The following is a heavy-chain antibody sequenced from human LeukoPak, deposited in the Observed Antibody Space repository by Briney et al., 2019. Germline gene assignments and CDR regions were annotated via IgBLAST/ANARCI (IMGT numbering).Heavy chain of an antibody. CDR2: IYPDYSDT. Sequence: GESLKISCKGSGYSFTSYWIRWVRQMPGKGLEWMGIIYPDYSDTRYSPSFEGQVIISVDKSISSAYLQWSSLKASDTATYYCARHGHCTNGVCYSNYYYYMDVWGKGTTVTVSS. J-gene: IGHJ6*03. CDR3: ARHGHCTNGVCYSNYYYYMDV. CDR1: GYSFTSYW. V-gene: IGHV5-51*01. D-gene: IGHD2-8*01.